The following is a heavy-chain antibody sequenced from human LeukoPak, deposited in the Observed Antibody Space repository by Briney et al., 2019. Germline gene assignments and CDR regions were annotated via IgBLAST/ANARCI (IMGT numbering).Heavy chain of an antibody. V-gene: IGHV1-2*06. J-gene: IGHJ3*02. D-gene: IGHD3-22*01. Sequence: ASVKVSCKASGYTFTGYYMHWVRQAPGQGLEWMGRINPNSGGTNYAQKFQGRVTMTRDTSISTAYMELSRLRSDDTAVYYCARAWLLLNDAFDIWGQGTMVTVSS. CDR2: INPNSGGT. CDR3: ARAWLLLNDAFDI. CDR1: GYTFTGYY.